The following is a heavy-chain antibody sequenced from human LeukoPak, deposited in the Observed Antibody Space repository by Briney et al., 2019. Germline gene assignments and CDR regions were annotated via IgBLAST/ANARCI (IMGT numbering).Heavy chain of an antibody. J-gene: IGHJ4*02. CDR2: INTDGSST. V-gene: IGHV3-74*01. D-gene: IGHD3/OR15-3a*01. Sequence: GGSLRLSCAASGFTFSSYWMHWVRQAPGKGLVWVSRINTDGSSTSYADSVKGRFTISRDNAKNTLYLQMNSLRAEDTAVYYCARPTLIYYFDYWGQGTLVTVSS. CDR1: GFTFSSYW. CDR3: ARPTLIYYFDY.